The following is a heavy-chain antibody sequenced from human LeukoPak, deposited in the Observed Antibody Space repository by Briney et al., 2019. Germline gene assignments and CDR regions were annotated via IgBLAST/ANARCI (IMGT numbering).Heavy chain of an antibody. V-gene: IGHV3-9*03. CDR2: ISWNSGII. Sequence: PGRSLRLSCAASGFTFDDYAMHWVRQVPGKGLEWVSGISWNSGIIEHRDSVKGRFTISRDNAKNSLYLEMNSLRAEDMALYYCVKDRSGGYCSSTSCLYGPEFEYWGQGTLVTVSS. CDR3: VKDRSGGYCSSTSCLYGPEFEY. D-gene: IGHD2-2*01. J-gene: IGHJ4*02. CDR1: GFTFDDYA.